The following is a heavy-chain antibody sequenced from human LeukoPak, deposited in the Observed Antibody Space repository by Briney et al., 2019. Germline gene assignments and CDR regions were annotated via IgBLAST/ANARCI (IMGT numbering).Heavy chain of an antibody. CDR3: AREGYSSSDLDY. D-gene: IGHD6-13*01. CDR1: GFTFSSYS. J-gene: IGHJ4*02. CDR2: IKQDGSEK. V-gene: IGHV3-7*01. Sequence: GGSLRLSCAASGFTFSSYSMNWVRQAPGKGLEWVANIKQDGSEKYYVDSVKGRFTISRDNAKNSLYLQMNSLRAEDTAVYYCAREGYSSSDLDYWGQGTLVTVSS.